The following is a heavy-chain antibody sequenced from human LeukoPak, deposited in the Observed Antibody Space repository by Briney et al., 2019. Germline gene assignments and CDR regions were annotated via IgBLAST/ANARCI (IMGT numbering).Heavy chain of an antibody. D-gene: IGHD2-21*01. CDR3: TKLVVPVPGRYHIDV. Sequence: PGRSLTLSCAPYGFIFEIYATRWARLLPGKGREWVSCISYNGGVVAYMDSVRCRFTISRDNAKNSLYLQMNSLKAEDTALYCCTKLVVPVPGRYHIDVGGKGTAVIVSS. J-gene: IGHJ6*03. V-gene: IGHV3-9*01. CDR1: GFIFEIYA. CDR2: ISYNGGVV.